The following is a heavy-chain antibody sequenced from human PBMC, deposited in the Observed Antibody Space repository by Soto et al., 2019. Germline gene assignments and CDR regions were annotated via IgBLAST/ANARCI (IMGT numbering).Heavy chain of an antibody. CDR3: AAADFHYYYGMDV. D-gene: IGHD6-13*01. CDR1: GFTFSSYG. V-gene: IGHV3-30*03. Sequence: PGGSLRLSCAASGFTFSSYGMHWVRQAPGKGLEWVAVISYDGSNKYYADSVKGRSTISRDNSKNTLYLQMNSLRAEDTAVYYAAAADFHYYYGMDVWGQGTTVTVSS. CDR2: ISYDGSNK. J-gene: IGHJ6*02.